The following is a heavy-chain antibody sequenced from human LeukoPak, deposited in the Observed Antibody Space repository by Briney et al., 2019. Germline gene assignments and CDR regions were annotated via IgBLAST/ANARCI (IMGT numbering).Heavy chain of an antibody. CDR3: ARDNSKTVNYYFDY. CDR2: ISYDGSNK. J-gene: IGHJ4*01. V-gene: IGHV3-30*03. CDR1: GFTFSSYG. D-gene: IGHD4-11*01. Sequence: PGGSLRLSCAASGFTFSSYGMHWVRQAPGKGLEWVAVISYDGSNKYYADSVKGRFTISRDNPKNTLYLQMNSLRAEDTAVYYCARDNSKTVNYYFDYWGQGTLVTVSS.